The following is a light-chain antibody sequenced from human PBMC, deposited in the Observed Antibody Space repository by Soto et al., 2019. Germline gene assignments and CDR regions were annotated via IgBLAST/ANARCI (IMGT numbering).Light chain of an antibody. CDR1: QGITSW. J-gene: IGKJ4*01. V-gene: IGKV1-12*01. Sequence: DIQMTQSPSSVSASVVDRVTITCRASQGITSWLAWYQQKPGKAPKLLIYRASNLQSGVPSRFSGSGSGTDFTLTISGLQPGDFATYYCQQTTTFPLTFGGGTKVEIK. CDR2: RAS. CDR3: QQTTTFPLT.